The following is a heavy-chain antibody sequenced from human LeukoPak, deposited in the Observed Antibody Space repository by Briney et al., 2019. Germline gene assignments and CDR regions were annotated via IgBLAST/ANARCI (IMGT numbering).Heavy chain of an antibody. Sequence: QAGGSLRLSCTASGFTFGDYAMSWFRQAPGKGLEWVGFIRSKAYGGTTEYAASVKGRFTISRDDSKSIAYLQMNSLKTEDTAVYYCTRLGQQLVAWYFDLWGRGTLVTVSS. D-gene: IGHD6-13*01. CDR2: IRSKAYGGTT. CDR1: GFTFGDYA. J-gene: IGHJ2*01. CDR3: TRLGQQLVAWYFDL. V-gene: IGHV3-49*03.